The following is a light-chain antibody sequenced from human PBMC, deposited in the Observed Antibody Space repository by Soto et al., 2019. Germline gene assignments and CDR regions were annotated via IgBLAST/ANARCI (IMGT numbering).Light chain of an antibody. CDR1: SSNIASNY. V-gene: IGLV2-8*01. J-gene: IGLJ1*01. Sequence: QSVLTQPPSASGTPGQTVIISCSGSSSNIASNYVHWYQQHPGKAPKLMIYEVNKRPSGVPDRFSGSKSGNTASLTVSGLQAEDEADYYCSSYAGSSNVFGTGTKVTVL. CDR2: EVN. CDR3: SSYAGSSNV.